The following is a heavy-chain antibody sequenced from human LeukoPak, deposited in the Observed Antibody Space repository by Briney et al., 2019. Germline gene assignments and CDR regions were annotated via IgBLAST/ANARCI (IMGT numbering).Heavy chain of an antibody. D-gene: IGHD4-17*01. J-gene: IGHJ3*01. V-gene: IGHV1-58*02. CDR3: AADPTVPDAFDL. Sequence: SVKVSCKASGFSFSSSAMQRVRQARGQRLERIVCIFVGSGNIKYARKFQERVTITRDMSTITAYMELSSLKSEDTAVYYCAADPTVPDAFDLWGQGTMVTVSS. CDR2: IFVGSGNI. CDR1: GFSFSSSA.